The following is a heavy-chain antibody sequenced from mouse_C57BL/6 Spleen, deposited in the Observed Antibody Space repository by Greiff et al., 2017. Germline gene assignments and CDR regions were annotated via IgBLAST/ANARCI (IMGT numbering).Heavy chain of an antibody. CDR2: IRSKSNNYAT. Sequence: EVKLMESGGGLVQPKGSLKLSCAASGFSFNTYAMNWVRQAPGKGLEWVARIRSKSNNYATYYADSVKDRFTISRDDSESMLYLQMNNLKTEDTAMYYCVRQRLSYAMDYWGQGTSVTVSS. CDR3: VRQRLSYAMDY. D-gene: IGHD1-2*01. V-gene: IGHV10-1*01. J-gene: IGHJ4*01. CDR1: GFSFNTYA.